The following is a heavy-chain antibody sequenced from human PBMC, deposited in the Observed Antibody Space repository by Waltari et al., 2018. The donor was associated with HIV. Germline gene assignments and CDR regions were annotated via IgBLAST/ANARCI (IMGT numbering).Heavy chain of an antibody. CDR1: GGPISNNAYF. Sequence: QLQESGPEVVKPSETLSLTCSVSGGPISNNAYFWGWIRQPPGRGLEWIGSFFHRGSTYYNPSLSSRTSISRDTSRNQFSLSLSSVTAADTAVYYCARRGPGIYASNWYFDLWGRGSLVTVSS. J-gene: IGHJ2*01. CDR2: FFHRGST. CDR3: ARRGPGIYASNWYFDL. V-gene: IGHV4-39*01. D-gene: IGHD2-2*01.